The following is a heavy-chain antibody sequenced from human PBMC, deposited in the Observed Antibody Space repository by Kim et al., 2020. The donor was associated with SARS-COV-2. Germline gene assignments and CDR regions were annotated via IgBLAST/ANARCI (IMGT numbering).Heavy chain of an antibody. CDR3: AKGAGRNYYYYYAMDV. CDR1: GFTFGSYG. V-gene: IGHV3-30*18. D-gene: IGHD1-26*01. CDR2: ISYDGSNK. J-gene: IGHJ6*02. Sequence: GGSLRLSCAASGFTFGSYGMHWVRQAPGKGLEWVAVISYDGSNKYYADSVKGRFTISRDNSKNTLYLQMNSLRAEDTAVYYCAKGAGRNYYYYYAMDVWGQGTTVTVSS.